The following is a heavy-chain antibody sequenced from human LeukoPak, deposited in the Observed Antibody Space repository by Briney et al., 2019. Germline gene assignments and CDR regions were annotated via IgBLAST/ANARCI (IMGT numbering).Heavy chain of an antibody. CDR3: TRGGYCSSTSCYVEAFDY. D-gene: IGHD2-2*01. Sequence: PGGSLRLSCAASGFTFSNAWMSWVRQAPGKGLEWVGRIKSKTDGGTTDYAAPVKGRFTISRDDSKSIAYLQMNSLKTEDTAVYYCTRGGYCSSTSCYVEAFDYWGQGTLVTVSS. CDR2: IKSKTDGGTT. V-gene: IGHV3-15*01. CDR1: GFTFSNAW. J-gene: IGHJ4*02.